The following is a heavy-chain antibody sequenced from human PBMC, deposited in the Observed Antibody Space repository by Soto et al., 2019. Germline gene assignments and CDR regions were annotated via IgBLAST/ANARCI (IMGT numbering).Heavy chain of an antibody. Sequence: QVQLVESGGGLVKPGGSLRLSCAASGFTFSDYYMSWIRQAPGKGLEWVSYISSSSSYTNYADSVKGRFTISRDNAKNSLYLQMNSLRAEDTAVYYCARVGGQVTISVYDGMDVWGQGTTVTVSS. V-gene: IGHV3-11*06. CDR2: ISSSSSYT. D-gene: IGHD4-17*01. J-gene: IGHJ6*02. CDR3: ARVGGQVTISVYDGMDV. CDR1: GFTFSDYY.